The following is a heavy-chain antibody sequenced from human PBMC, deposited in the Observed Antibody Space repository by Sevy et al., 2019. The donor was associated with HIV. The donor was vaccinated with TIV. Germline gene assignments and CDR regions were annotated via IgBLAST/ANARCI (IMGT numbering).Heavy chain of an antibody. V-gene: IGHV3-23*01. J-gene: IGHJ6*03. CDR3: AKGGGGHYDPDEIGYYFYYYNMDV. Sequence: GGSLRLSCAVSGFSFDSYGMTWFRQAPGKGLEWVSGISGSGTRTYYADSVKGRFSISRDNSKNRLYLQMNSLRSEDTAIYECAKGGGGHYDPDEIGYYFYYYNMDVWGKGTTVTVSS. CDR1: GFSFDSYG. CDR2: ISGSGTRT. D-gene: IGHD3-22*01.